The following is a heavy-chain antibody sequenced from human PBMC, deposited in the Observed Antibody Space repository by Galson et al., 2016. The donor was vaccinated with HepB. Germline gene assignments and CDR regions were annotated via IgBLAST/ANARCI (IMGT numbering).Heavy chain of an antibody. CDR2: IWHDGSNT. CDR1: GFSSSDYA. J-gene: IGHJ4*02. V-gene: IGHV3-33*08. Sequence: SLRLSCAASGFSSSDYAIHWVRQAPGKGLEWVALIWHDGSNTYYIDSVKGRFTISRDNSRDTLYLQMDSLRAEDTAVYYCARGEEEAAMEPFDYWGQGTLVTVSS. D-gene: IGHD5-18*01. CDR3: ARGEEEAAMEPFDY.